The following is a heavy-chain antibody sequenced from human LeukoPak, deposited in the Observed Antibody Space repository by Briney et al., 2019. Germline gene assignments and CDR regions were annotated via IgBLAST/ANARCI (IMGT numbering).Heavy chain of an antibody. D-gene: IGHD3-22*01. J-gene: IGHJ3*02. Sequence: SETLSLTCTVSGGSISSYYWNWIRQPPGKGLEWIGYIYYSGSTNYNPSLKSRVTISVDTSKNQFSLKLSSVTAADTAVYYCARDFGDSSGYYHHDDAFDIWGQGTMVTVSS. CDR2: IYYSGST. CDR1: GGSISSYY. V-gene: IGHV4-59*01. CDR3: ARDFGDSSGYYHHDDAFDI.